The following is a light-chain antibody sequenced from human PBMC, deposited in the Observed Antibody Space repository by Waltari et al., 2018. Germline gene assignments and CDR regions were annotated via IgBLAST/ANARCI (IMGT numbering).Light chain of an antibody. CDR1: QSVLYSSNNKNY. J-gene: IGKJ1*01. CDR3: QQYYAAPWT. CDR2: WAS. Sequence: DIVMTQSPDSLAVSLGERATIHCKSSQSVLYSSNNKNYLSWFQQKPGQPPTLLFYWASTRESGVPDRFSGSGSGTDFTLTISSLQAEDVAVYYCQQYYAAPWTFGQGTMVEIK. V-gene: IGKV4-1*01.